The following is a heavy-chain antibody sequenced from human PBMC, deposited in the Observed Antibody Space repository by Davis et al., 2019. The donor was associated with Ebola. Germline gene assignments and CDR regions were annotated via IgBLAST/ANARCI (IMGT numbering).Heavy chain of an antibody. D-gene: IGHD2-15*01. CDR2: IDPSDSYI. Sequence: GESLKIYCQGSGYSFTNYWISWVRQMPGKVLEWMGRIDPSDSYINYSPSFQGHVTISADKSISTAYLQWSSLKASDTAMYYCARRRYCSANKCYPFDYWGQGTPLTVSS. V-gene: IGHV5-10-1*01. CDR3: ARRRYCSANKCYPFDY. J-gene: IGHJ4*02. CDR1: GYSFTNYW.